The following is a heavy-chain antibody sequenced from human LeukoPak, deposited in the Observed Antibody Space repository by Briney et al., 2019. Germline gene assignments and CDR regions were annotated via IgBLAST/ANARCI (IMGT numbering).Heavy chain of an antibody. CDR1: GFTFSSYE. CDR3: ARVYSSASGKAMDV. V-gene: IGHV3-48*03. Sequence: GESLGLSCAASGFTFSSYEMNWVRQAPGKGPEWVSYISSSGSAIFYADSVRGRFTISRDKAKNSLYLQMNSLRAEDTAVYYCARVYSSASGKAMDVWGQGTTVTVSS. J-gene: IGHJ6*02. CDR2: ISSSGSAI. D-gene: IGHD6-6*01.